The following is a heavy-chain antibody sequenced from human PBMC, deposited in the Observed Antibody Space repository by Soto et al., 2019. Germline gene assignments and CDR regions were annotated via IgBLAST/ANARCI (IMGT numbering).Heavy chain of an antibody. Sequence: PSETLSLTCSVSGSSVSGGVYYWTWIRQPPGKGLEWIGYIYNSKTTNYNASLRSRVTISVATSKNQFSLRLTSVTAADTAVYYCARYRDYGDYGYFDSWGQGTLVTVPS. J-gene: IGHJ4*02. CDR3: ARYRDYGDYGYFDS. D-gene: IGHD4-17*01. CDR1: GSSVSGGVYY. CDR2: IYNSKTT. V-gene: IGHV4-61*08.